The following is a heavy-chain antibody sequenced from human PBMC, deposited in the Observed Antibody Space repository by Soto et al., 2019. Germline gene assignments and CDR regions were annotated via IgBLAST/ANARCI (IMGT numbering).Heavy chain of an antibody. CDR2: IIPILNIA. Sequence: QVQLVQSGAEVKKPGSSVKVSCKASGGTFSSYPISWVRQAPGQGLEWMGRIIPILNIANYAQKFQGRVTLTADKSTNRAYMEVSSLRAEDTAVYYCARARAAAEALYWFDPWGQGTLVTVSS. D-gene: IGHD6-25*01. CDR1: GGTFSSYP. J-gene: IGHJ5*02. CDR3: ARARAAAEALYWFDP. V-gene: IGHV1-69*02.